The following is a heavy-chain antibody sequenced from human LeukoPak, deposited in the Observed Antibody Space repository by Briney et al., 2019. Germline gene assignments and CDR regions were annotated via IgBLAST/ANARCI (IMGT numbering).Heavy chain of an antibody. D-gene: IGHD6-25*01. CDR2: VYYSGST. Sequence: PSETLSLICTVSGGSISSYYWSWIRQPPGKGLEWIGYVYYSGSTNYNPSLKSRVTISVDTSKNQFSLKLSSVTAADTAVYYCARQTLSGRLSDYWGQGTLVTVSS. CDR3: ARQTLSGRLSDY. J-gene: IGHJ4*02. CDR1: GGSISSYY. V-gene: IGHV4-59*01.